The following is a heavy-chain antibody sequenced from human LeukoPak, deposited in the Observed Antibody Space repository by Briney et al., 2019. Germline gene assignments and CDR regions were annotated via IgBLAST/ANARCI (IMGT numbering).Heavy chain of an antibody. CDR3: ANHRRPYLPDSTHAFDI. J-gene: IGHJ3*02. D-gene: IGHD1-14*01. V-gene: IGHV3-7*01. CDR1: GFTFSNSW. Sequence: GGSLRLSCAASGFTFSNSWMSWVRQAPGKGLEWVANIKEDGSAQFYLDPVKGRFIISRDNAKNSLYLQMHSLRAEDTAVYYCANHRRPYLPDSTHAFDIWGQGTMVTVSS. CDR2: IKEDGSAQ.